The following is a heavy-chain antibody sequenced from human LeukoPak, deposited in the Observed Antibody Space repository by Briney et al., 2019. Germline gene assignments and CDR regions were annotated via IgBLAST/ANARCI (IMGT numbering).Heavy chain of an antibody. CDR1: GFTFSSYA. CDR2: ISGSGGST. V-gene: IGHV3-23*01. CDR3: TYYYDSSGYYYVGGKSGYFDY. Sequence: PGGSLRLSCAASGFTFSSYAMSWVRQAPGKGLEWVSAISGSGGSTYYADSVKGRFTISRDNSKNTLYLQMNSLRAEDTAVYYCTYYYDSSGYYYVGGKSGYFDYWGQGTLVTVSS. J-gene: IGHJ4*02. D-gene: IGHD3-22*01.